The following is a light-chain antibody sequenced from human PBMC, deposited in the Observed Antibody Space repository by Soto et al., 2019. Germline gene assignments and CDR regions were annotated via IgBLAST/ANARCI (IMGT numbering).Light chain of an antibody. J-gene: IGKJ2*01. Sequence: EIVLTQSPGTLSLSPGERATLSCRASQSVSSNYLGWYQQRPGQAPRLLIYGASRRATGIPDRFSGSGSGTDFTLTISRLEPEDFAVYYCQQYVSSPYTFVQGTKLEIK. CDR1: QSVSSNY. V-gene: IGKV3-20*01. CDR3: QQYVSSPYT. CDR2: GAS.